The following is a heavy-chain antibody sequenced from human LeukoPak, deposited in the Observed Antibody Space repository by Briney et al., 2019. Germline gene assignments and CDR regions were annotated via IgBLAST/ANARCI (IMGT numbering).Heavy chain of an antibody. CDR1: GGSISSYY. CDR3: ARDSGTTGEVKFDP. J-gene: IGHJ5*02. D-gene: IGHD3-10*01. V-gene: IGHV4-4*07. Sequence: PSETLSLTCTVSGGSISSYYWSWIRQPAGPALELIGRIYTSGTITYNPSLKSRVTMSVDTSKNQFSLKLSSVTAADTAVYYCARDSGTTGEVKFDPWGQGTLVTVSS. CDR2: IYTSGTI.